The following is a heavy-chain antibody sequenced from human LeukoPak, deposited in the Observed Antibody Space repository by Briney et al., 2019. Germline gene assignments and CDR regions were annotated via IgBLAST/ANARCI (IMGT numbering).Heavy chain of an antibody. Sequence: SGGSLRLSCAASGFTFSSYAMSWVRQAPGKGLEWVSAISGSGGSTYYADSVKGRFTISRDNSKNTLYLQVNSLRAEDTAVYYCAKDLKEGYYDSSGYYDNWGQGTLVTVSS. V-gene: IGHV3-23*01. CDR1: GFTFSSYA. J-gene: IGHJ4*02. CDR2: ISGSGGST. D-gene: IGHD3-22*01. CDR3: AKDLKEGYYDSSGYYDN.